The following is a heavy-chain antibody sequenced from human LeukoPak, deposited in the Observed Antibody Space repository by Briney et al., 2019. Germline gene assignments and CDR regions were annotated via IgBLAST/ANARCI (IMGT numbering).Heavy chain of an antibody. Sequence: EAGGSLRLSCAASGFTFTSYSMNWVRQAPGKGLEWVAIIKPDGSEKYYVDSVKGRFTISRDNAKNSLYLQMNSLRAEDTAVYYCATGGVYSGSWYDSMDVWGKGTTVTISS. J-gene: IGHJ6*03. CDR3: ATGGVYSGSWYDSMDV. CDR2: IKPDGSEK. CDR1: GFTFTSYS. D-gene: IGHD6-13*01. V-gene: IGHV3-7*01.